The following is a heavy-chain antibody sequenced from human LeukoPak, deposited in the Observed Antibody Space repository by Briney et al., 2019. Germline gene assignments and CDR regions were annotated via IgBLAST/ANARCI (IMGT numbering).Heavy chain of an antibody. CDR1: GYTFTSYG. V-gene: IGHV1-18*01. CDR3: ARDPPHPYSGYDEYYFDY. CDR2: ISAYNGNT. J-gene: IGHJ4*02. Sequence: GASVKVSCKASGYTFTSYGISWVRQAPGQGLEWMGWISAYNGNTNYAQKLQGRVTMTTDTSTSTAYMELRSLRSDDTAVYYCARDPPHPYSGYDEYYFDYWGQGTLVTVSS. D-gene: IGHD5-12*01.